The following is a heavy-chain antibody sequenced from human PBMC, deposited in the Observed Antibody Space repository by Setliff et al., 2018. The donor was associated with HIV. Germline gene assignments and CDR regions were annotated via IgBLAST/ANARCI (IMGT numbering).Heavy chain of an antibody. CDR2: IYYSGST. Sequence: PSETLSLTCTVSGGSISTYYWSWIRQPPGKGLEWIGYIYYSGSTNYNPSLKSRXXISVDTSKNQFSLKLSSVTATDTAVYYCARTSGDXGGYTFAIWGQGT. CDR3: ARTSGDXGGYTFAI. CDR1: GGSISTYY. J-gene: IGHJ3*02. D-gene: IGHD4-17*01. V-gene: IGHV4-59*08.